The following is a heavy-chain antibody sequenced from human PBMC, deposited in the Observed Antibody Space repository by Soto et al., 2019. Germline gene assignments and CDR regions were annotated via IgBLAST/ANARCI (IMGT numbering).Heavy chain of an antibody. Sequence: QVQLVQSGAEVKKPGASVKVSCKASGYTFTSYYMHWVRQAPGQGLEWMGIINPSGGSTSYAQKFQGRVTRTRDTSTSTVYMELSSLRSEDTAVYYCARDGGGGYFGYWGQGTLVTVSS. CDR3: ARDGGGGYFGY. D-gene: IGHD2-15*01. CDR1: GYTFTSYY. CDR2: INPSGGST. V-gene: IGHV1-46*01. J-gene: IGHJ4*02.